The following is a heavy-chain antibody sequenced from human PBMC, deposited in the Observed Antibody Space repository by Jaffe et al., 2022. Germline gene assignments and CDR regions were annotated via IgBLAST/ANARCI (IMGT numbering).Heavy chain of an antibody. Sequence: QVQLVESGGGVVQPGGSLRLSCAASGFTFSSYGMHWVRQAPGKGLEWVAFIRYDGSNKYYADSVKGRFTISRDNSKNTLYLQMNSLRAEDTAVYYCAKEFRPGIAAAGLYWGQGTLVTVSS. V-gene: IGHV3-30*02. CDR1: GFTFSSYG. D-gene: IGHD6-13*01. CDR3: AKEFRPGIAAAGLY. J-gene: IGHJ4*02. CDR2: IRYDGSNK.